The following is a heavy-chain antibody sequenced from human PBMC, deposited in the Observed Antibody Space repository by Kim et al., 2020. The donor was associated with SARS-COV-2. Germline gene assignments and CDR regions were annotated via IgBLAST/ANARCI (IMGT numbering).Heavy chain of an antibody. CDR2: IYYSGST. CDR1: GGSISSGGYY. V-gene: IGHV4-31*03. J-gene: IGHJ3*02. CDR3: ASSSPPVLRYFDWLLETQKTTADAFDI. D-gene: IGHD3-9*01. Sequence: SETLSLTCTVSGGSISSGGYYWSWIRQHPGKGLEWIGYIYYSGSTYYNPSLKSRVTISVDTSKNQFSLKLSSVTAADTAVYYCASSSPPVLRYFDWLLETQKTTADAFDIWGQGTMVTVSS.